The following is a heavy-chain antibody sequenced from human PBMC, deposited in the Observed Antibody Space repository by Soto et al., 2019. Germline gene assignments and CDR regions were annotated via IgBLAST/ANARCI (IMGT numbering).Heavy chain of an antibody. CDR1: GFTLSDYY. V-gene: IGHV3-11*01. Sequence: QVQLVESGGGLVKPGGSLRLSCVASGFTLSDYYMSWIRQAPGRGLEWVSYISSSGTIDNYADSVKGRFNISRDNAKNSLFLQMNGLRAEDTAVYYCARRTMGNSYYMDVWGKGTTVTISS. CDR2: ISSSGTID. D-gene: IGHD3-10*01. J-gene: IGHJ6*03. CDR3: ARRTMGNSYYMDV.